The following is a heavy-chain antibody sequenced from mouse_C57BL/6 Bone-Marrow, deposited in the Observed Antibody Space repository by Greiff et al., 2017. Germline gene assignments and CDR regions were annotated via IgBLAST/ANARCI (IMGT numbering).Heavy chain of an antibody. J-gene: IGHJ4*01. D-gene: IGHD1-1*01. Sequence: VQLQQSGPELVKPGASVKMSCKASGYTFTDYYMHWVKQSHGKSLEWIGYIYPNNGGNGYNQTFKGKATFTVDNSSSTAYMELRSLTSEDSAVYYCSRGITTVKAMDYWGQGTSVTVSS. V-gene: IGHV1-34*01. CDR1: GYTFTDYY. CDR3: SRGITTVKAMDY. CDR2: IYPNNGGN.